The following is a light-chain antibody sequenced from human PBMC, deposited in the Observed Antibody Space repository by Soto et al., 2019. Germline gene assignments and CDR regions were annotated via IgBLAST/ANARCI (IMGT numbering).Light chain of an antibody. J-gene: IGLJ1*01. Sequence: QXACVSGSPGQSITISCTGTSSDVGAYTSVSWYQHHPDKAPKVMTYEVNKRPSGVSLRFSGSKSGNTASLTISGLQAEDEADYYCSSYTSTTTRVFGTGTKVTVL. CDR2: EVN. CDR1: SSDVGAYTS. CDR3: SSYTSTTTRV. V-gene: IGLV2-14*01.